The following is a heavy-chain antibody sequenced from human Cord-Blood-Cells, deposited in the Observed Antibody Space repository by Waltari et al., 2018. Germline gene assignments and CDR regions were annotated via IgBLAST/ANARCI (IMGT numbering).Heavy chain of an antibody. CDR2: IKQDGSEK. CDR1: GFTFSSYW. V-gene: IGHV3-7*04. J-gene: IGHJ3*02. Sequence: EVQLVESGGGLVQPGGSLRLSCAASGFTFSSYWMSWVRQAPGKGREWVANIKQDGSEKYYVDSVKGRFTISRENAKNSLYLQMNSLRAEDTAVYYCARGGDRHDAFDIWGQGTMVTVSS. D-gene: IGHD7-27*01. CDR3: ARGGDRHDAFDI.